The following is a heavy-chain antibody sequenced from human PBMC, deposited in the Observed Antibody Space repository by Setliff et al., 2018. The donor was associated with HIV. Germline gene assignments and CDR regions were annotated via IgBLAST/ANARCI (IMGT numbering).Heavy chain of an antibody. D-gene: IGHD3-10*01. V-gene: IGHV4-38-2*01. J-gene: IGHJ5*02. CDR1: GYSISSGYY. CDR2: IYHNGIT. CDR3: ARSIHGGGSEPFDT. Sequence: SETLSLTCGVSGYSISSGYYWGWIRQPPGKGLEWIGSIYHNGITYYNPSLKSRVTISVDTSQNQFSLSLRSVTAADTAIYYCARSIHGGGSEPFDTWGQGILVTVSS.